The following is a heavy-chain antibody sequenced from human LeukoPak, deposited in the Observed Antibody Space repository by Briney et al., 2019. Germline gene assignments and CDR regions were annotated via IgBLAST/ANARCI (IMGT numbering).Heavy chain of an antibody. CDR2: ISYDRSNK. V-gene: IGHV3-30*18. CDR3: AKDLGRSGWYYFDY. J-gene: IGHJ4*02. D-gene: IGHD6-19*01. Sequence: PGRSLRLSCAASGFTFSSYGMHWVRQAPGKGLEWVAVISYDRSNKYYADSVKGRFTISRDNSKNTLYLQMNSLRAEDTAVYYCAKDLGRSGWYYFDYWGQGTLVTVSS. CDR1: GFTFSSYG.